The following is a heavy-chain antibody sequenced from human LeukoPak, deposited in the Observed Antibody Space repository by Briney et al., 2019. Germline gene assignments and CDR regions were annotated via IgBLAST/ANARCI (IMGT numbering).Heavy chain of an antibody. CDR2: ISYDGSNK. Sequence: QPGGSLRLSCAASGFTFSSYAMHWVRQAPGKGLEWVAVISYDGSNKYYAGSVKGRFTISRDNSKNTLYLQMNSLRAEDTAVYYCARDLPSIAVAPLLDYWGQGTLVTVSS. CDR3: ARDLPSIAVAPLLDY. CDR1: GFTFSSYA. J-gene: IGHJ4*02. D-gene: IGHD6-19*01. V-gene: IGHV3-30-3*01.